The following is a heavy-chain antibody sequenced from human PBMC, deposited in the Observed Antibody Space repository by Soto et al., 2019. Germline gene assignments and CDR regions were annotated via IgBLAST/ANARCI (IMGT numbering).Heavy chain of an antibody. J-gene: IGHJ6*02. CDR3: VRNWRYYGGGYYYGMDA. CDR1: GFSLNTGGVG. D-gene: IGHD3-10*01. Sequence: ITLKESGPTLVKPTQTLTLTCTFSGFSLNTGGVGVGWVRQPRGKAMEWLALIYWDDDERYRPSLRSRRNMTKDTINNQVVLTNTNMDPEDTATYYCVRNWRYYGGGYYYGMDAWGQGTTVTVSS. V-gene: IGHV2-5*02. CDR2: IYWDDDE.